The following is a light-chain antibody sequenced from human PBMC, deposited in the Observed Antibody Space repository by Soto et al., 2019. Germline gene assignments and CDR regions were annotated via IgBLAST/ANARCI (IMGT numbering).Light chain of an antibody. V-gene: IGKV3-11*01. CDR2: DAS. CDR1: QSVSSF. J-gene: IGKJ1*01. Sequence: IVLTKSHATLSLAPGERDKISCSASQSVSSFLAWYQQKPGQAPRLLIYDASNRATGIPARFSGSGSGTDFTLTISSLEPEDFALYYCQQRSSWPRPVGQPPKVDI. CDR3: QQRSSWPRP.